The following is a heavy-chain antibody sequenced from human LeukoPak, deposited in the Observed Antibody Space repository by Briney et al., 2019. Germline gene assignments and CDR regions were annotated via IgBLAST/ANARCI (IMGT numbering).Heavy chain of an antibody. Sequence: SQTLSLTCTVSGGSINSGNYYWSWIRQPAGKGLEWIGRIHTSGSTNCNPSLKSRATISGDTSNNQVSVKLTSVTAADTAMYYCAREGHYYDDNSGYYPFDYWGQGALVTVSS. CDR3: AREGHYYDDNSGYYPFDY. J-gene: IGHJ4*02. D-gene: IGHD3-22*01. V-gene: IGHV4-61*02. CDR1: GGSINSGNYY. CDR2: IHTSGST.